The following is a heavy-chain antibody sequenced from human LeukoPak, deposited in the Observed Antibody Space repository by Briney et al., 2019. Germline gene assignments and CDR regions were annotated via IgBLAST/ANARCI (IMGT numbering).Heavy chain of an antibody. V-gene: IGHV4-59*01. CDR1: GGSISSYY. D-gene: IGHD6-13*01. J-gene: IGHJ4*02. CDR2: IYYSGST. CDR3: ARLYSSSLGRVFDY. Sequence: SETLSLTCTVSGGSISSYYWSWIRQPPGKGLEWIGYIYYSGSTNYNPSLKSRITISVDTSKNQFSMKLSSVTAADTAVYYCARLYSSSLGRVFDYWGQGTLVTVSS.